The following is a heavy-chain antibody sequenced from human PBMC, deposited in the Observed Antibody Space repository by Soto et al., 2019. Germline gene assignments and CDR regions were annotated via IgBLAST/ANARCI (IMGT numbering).Heavy chain of an antibody. CDR1: GYTFTSYY. J-gene: IGHJ5*02. D-gene: IGHD2-2*01. V-gene: IGHV1-46*01. CDR3: ARDGFLGGYCSSTSCRNNWFDP. Sequence: ASVKVSCKASGYTFTSYYMHCVRQAPGQVLEWMGIINPSGGSTSYAQKFQGRVTMTRDTSTSTVYMELSSLRSEDTAVYYCARDGFLGGYCSSTSCRNNWFDPWGQGTLVTVSS. CDR2: INPSGGST.